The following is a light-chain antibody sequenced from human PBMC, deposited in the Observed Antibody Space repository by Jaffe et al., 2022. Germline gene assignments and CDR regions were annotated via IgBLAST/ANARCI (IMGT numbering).Light chain of an antibody. V-gene: IGLV2-14*03. Sequence: QSGLTQPASVSGSPGQSITISCTGTSSDIGGYNYVSWYQQHPGKAPKLMIYDVSYRPSGVSNRFSASKSGNTASLSISGLQAEDEADYYCSSYTSSSCYVFGTGTKVTVL. CDR3: SSYTSSSCYV. CDR1: SSDIGGYNY. J-gene: IGLJ1*01. CDR2: DVS.